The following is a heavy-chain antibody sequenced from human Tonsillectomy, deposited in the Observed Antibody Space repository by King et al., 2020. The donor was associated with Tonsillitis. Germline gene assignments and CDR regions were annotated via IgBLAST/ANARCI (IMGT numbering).Heavy chain of an antibody. CDR2: TYYRSKWYN. J-gene: IGHJ4*02. D-gene: IGHD3-16*02. CDR3: ARVKIGPSFPDGYYFDY. V-gene: IGHV6-1*01. CDR1: GDSVSSNSAA. Sequence: VQLQQSGPGLVKPSQTLSLTCAISGDSVSSNSAAWNWIRQSPSRGLEWLGRTYYRSKWYNDYAVSVKSRITINPDTSRNQFSLQLNSVTPEDTAVYYCARVKIGPSFPDGYYFDYWGQGTLVTVSS.